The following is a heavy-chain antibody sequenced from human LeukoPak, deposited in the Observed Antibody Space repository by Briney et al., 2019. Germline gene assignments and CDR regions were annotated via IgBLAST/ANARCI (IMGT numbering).Heavy chain of an antibody. CDR3: ARERLGGFDY. V-gene: IGHV3-30-3*01. CDR2: ISYDGSNK. Sequence: GGSLRLSCAASGFTFSSYAMHWVRQAPGKGLEWVAVISYDGSNKYYADSVKGRSTISRDNSKNTLYLQMNSLRAEDTAVYYCARERLGGFDYWGQGTLVTVSS. J-gene: IGHJ4*02. D-gene: IGHD3-16*01. CDR1: GFTFSSYA.